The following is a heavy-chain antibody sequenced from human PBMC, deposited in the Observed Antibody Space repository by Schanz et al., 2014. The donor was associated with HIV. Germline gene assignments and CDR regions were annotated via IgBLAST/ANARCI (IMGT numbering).Heavy chain of an antibody. J-gene: IGHJ6*02. CDR3: AKDRGVETGMVTNYYYGMDV. CDR1: GFIFDDYA. D-gene: IGHD5-18*01. Sequence: EVQLLESGGGLLQPGGSLRLSCAASGFIFDDYAMHWVRQAPGKGLEWVSGITWNSETRGYADSVKGRFSISRDNAKNSLYLQMKSLRAEDTALYFCAKDRGVETGMVTNYYYGMDVWGQGTTVTVSS. V-gene: IGHV3-9*01. CDR2: ITWNSETR.